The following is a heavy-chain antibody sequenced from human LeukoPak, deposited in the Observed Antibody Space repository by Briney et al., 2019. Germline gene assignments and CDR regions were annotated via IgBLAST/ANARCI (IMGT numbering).Heavy chain of an antibody. Sequence: SETLSLTCAVYGGSFSGYYWSWIRQPPGKGLEWIGEINHSGSTNYNPSLKSRVTISVDTSKNQFSLKLSSVTAADTAVYYCARTEDYYDFWSGYNNWFDPWGQGTLVTVSS. CDR3: ARTEDYYDFWSGYNNWFDP. J-gene: IGHJ5*02. V-gene: IGHV4-34*01. CDR1: GGSFSGYY. D-gene: IGHD3-3*01. CDR2: INHSGST.